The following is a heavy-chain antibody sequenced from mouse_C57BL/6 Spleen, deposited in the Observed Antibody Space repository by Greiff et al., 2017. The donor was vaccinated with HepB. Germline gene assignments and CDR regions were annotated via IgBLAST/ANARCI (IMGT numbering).Heavy chain of an antibody. V-gene: IGHV1-15*01. J-gene: IGHJ1*03. CDR1: GYTFTDYE. CDR3: RYYGSSYDWYFDV. Sequence: VQLQQSGAELVRPGASVTLSCKASGYTFTDYEMHWVKQTPVHGLEWIGAIDPETGGTAYNQKFKGKAILTADKSSSTAYMELRSPTSEDSAVYYCRYYGSSYDWYFDVWGTGTTVTVSS. D-gene: IGHD1-1*01. CDR2: IDPETGGT.